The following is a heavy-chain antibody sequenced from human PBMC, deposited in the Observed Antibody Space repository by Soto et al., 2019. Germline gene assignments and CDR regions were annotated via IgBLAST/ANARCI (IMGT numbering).Heavy chain of an antibody. CDR2: IYPGDSDT. V-gene: IGHV5-51*01. D-gene: IGHD2-15*01. Sequence: GASLKISCKCDCYSFPSYWIGWVLQMPGPGLEWMGIIYPGDSDTRYSPSFQGQVTISADKSISTAYLQWSSLKASDTAMYYCPTAHVVPNWFHTWGQG. J-gene: IGHJ5*02. CDR3: PTAHVVPNWFHT. CDR1: CYSFPSYW.